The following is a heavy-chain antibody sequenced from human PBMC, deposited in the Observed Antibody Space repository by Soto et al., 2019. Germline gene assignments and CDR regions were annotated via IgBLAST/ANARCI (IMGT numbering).Heavy chain of an antibody. Sequence: QMQLVESGGGVVQPGRSLRLSCAASGFTFSTYGIHWVRQAPGKGLEWVSVISYDGSNKYYADSVKGRFTISRDNSKNTLYLQMNRLGVEDTAVYYCAKDLGGSGSLHYWGQGTLVTVSS. V-gene: IGHV3-30*18. CDR1: GFTFSTYG. CDR2: ISYDGSNK. D-gene: IGHD3-10*01. J-gene: IGHJ4*02. CDR3: AKDLGGSGSLHY.